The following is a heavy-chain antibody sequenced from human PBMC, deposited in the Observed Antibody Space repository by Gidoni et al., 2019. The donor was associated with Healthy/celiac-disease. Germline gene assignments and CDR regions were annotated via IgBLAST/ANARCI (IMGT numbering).Heavy chain of an antibody. CDR2: ISSSSSYI. D-gene: IGHD5-12*01. Sequence: EVQLVESGGGLVKPGGSLRLSCAASGFTFSSYSMNWVRQAPGKGLEWVSSISSSSSYIYYADSVKGRFTISRDNAKNSLYLQMNSLRAEDTAVYYCARGHRDKWLLYYYGMDVWGQGTTVTVSS. CDR3: ARGHRDKWLLYYYGMDV. V-gene: IGHV3-21*01. J-gene: IGHJ6*02. CDR1: GFTFSSYS.